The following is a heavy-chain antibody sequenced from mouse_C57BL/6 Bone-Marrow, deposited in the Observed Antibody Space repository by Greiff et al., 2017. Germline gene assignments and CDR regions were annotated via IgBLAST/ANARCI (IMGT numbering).Heavy chain of an antibody. J-gene: IGHJ4*01. V-gene: IGHV1-59*01. CDR1: GYTFTSYW. Sequence: QVQLQQPGAELVRPGTSVKLSCKASGYTFTSYWMHWVKQRPGQGLEWIGVIDPSDSYTNYNQKFKGKATVTVDTSSSTAYMQLSSLTSEDSAVYYCARLDYWGQGTSVTVSS. CDR2: IDPSDSYT. CDR3: ARLDY.